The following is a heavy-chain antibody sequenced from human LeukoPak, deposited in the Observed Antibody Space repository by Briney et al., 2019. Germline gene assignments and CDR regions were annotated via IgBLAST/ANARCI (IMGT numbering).Heavy chain of an antibody. CDR3: ARVTVVTTSPWSWGPKKIGQEVNWFDP. CDR2: VCNGER. V-gene: IGHV1-18*01. CDR1: ASTFSTYG. D-gene: IGHD4/OR15-4a*01. J-gene: IGHJ5*01. Sequence: ASVKGSCKTSASTFSTYGIIWVQQAPGRGLEWMGWVCNGERTYAQQFQGRVTMTTERSTSTAYMDLTSLTSADTAVYFCARVTVVTTSPWSWGPKKIGQEVNWFDPWGKGTQVTVSS.